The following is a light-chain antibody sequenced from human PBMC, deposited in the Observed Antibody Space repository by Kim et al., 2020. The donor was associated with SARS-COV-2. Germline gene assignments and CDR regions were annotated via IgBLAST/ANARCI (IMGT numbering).Light chain of an antibody. V-gene: IGKV3-11*01. J-gene: IGKJ5*01. CDR2: DAS. CDR3: QQRSNWPIT. Sequence: LSPGERATLSCMASQSVSSYLAWYQQKPGQAPRLLIYDASNRATGSPARFSGSGSGTDFTLTISSLEPEDFAVYYCQQRSNWPITFGQGTRLEIK. CDR1: QSVSSY.